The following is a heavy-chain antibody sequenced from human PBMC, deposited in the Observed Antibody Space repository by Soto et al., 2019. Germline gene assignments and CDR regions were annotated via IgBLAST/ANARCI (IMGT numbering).Heavy chain of an antibody. CDR2: IIPILGIA. CDR3: AQGRWEESTDGYRGWFDP. J-gene: IGHJ5*02. V-gene: IGHV1-69*02. Sequence: QVQLVQSGAEVKKPGSSVKVSCKASGGTFSSYTISWVRQAPGQGLEWMGRIIPILGIANYAQKFQGSVTITADTSTRAAYMELRSLRSEDTAVYYCAQGRWEESTDGYRGWFDPWGQGTLGTVSS. CDR1: GGTFSSYT. D-gene: IGHD5-12*01.